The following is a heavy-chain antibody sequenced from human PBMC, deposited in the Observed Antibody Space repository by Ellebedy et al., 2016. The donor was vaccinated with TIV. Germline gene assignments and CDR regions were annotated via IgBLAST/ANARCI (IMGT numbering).Heavy chain of an antibody. Sequence: ASVKVSCXASGYTFTSYGISWVRQAPGQGLEWMGIINPSGGSTSYAQKFQGRVTMTRDTSTSTVYMELSSLRSEDTAVYYCARDLTIFGVAYYFDYWGQGTLVTVSS. CDR3: ARDLTIFGVAYYFDY. CDR2: INPSGGST. D-gene: IGHD3-3*01. J-gene: IGHJ4*02. V-gene: IGHV1-46*01. CDR1: GYTFTSYG.